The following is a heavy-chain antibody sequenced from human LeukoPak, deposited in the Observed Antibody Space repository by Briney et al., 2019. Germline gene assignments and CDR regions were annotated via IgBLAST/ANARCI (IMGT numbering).Heavy chain of an antibody. CDR2: IYSGGST. D-gene: IGHD3-16*02. CDR3: ARGVGYYDYVWGSYRSVDY. Sequence: GGSLRLSCSASGFTVSSNYMSWVRQAPGKGLEWVSVIYSGGSTYYADSVKGRFTISRDNSKNTLYLQMNSLRAEDTAVYYCARGVGYYDYVWGSYRSVDYWGQGTLVTVS. J-gene: IGHJ4*02. V-gene: IGHV3-53*01. CDR1: GFTVSSNY.